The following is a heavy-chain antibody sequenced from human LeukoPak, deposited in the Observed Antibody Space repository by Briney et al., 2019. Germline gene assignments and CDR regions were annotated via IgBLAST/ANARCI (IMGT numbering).Heavy chain of an antibody. V-gene: IGHV4-59*01. CDR2: IYYSGST. J-gene: IGHJ4*02. CDR1: GGSISSYY. Sequence: SETLSLTCTVSGGSISSYYWSWIRQPPGKGLEWIGYIYYSGSTNYNPSLKSRVTISVNTSKNQFSLKLSSVTAADTAVYYCARVLAYSASSDYWGQGTLVTVSS. CDR3: ARVLAYSASSDY. D-gene: IGHD4-11*01.